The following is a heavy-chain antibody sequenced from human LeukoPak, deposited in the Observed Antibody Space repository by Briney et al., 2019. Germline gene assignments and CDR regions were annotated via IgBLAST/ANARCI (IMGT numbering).Heavy chain of an antibody. CDR2: IYYSGST. Sequence: SETLSLTCTVSGGPISSYYWGWIRQPPGKGLEWIGYIYYSGSTNYNPSLKSRVTISVDTSKNQFSLKLSSVTAADTAVYYCARTRISYFDYWGQGTLVAVSS. CDR3: ARTRISYFDY. J-gene: IGHJ4*02. V-gene: IGHV4-59*01. D-gene: IGHD2/OR15-2a*01. CDR1: GGPISSYY.